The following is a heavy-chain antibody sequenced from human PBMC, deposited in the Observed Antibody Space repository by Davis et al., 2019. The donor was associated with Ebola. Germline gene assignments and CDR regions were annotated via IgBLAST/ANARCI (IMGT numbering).Heavy chain of an antibody. V-gene: IGHV1-46*01. CDR3: ASQPDAFYYYGMDV. CDR1: GYTFTNYY. Sequence: AASVKVSCKASGYTFTNYYMHWVRQAPGQGLEWVGLINPRYGSTTYAQKFQLRVTMTSDTSTSTVYMELSDLTSDDTAVYYCASQPDAFYYYGMDVWGKGTTVTVSS. CDR2: INPRYGST. J-gene: IGHJ6*04.